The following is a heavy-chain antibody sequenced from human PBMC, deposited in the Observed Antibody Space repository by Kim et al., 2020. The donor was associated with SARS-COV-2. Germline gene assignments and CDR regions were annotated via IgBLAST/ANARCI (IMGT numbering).Heavy chain of an antibody. J-gene: IGHJ4*02. CDR3: ASVRGYEMDY. CDR2: ST. Sequence: STYYNPALKSRVTISVDTSKNRFSLKLNSVTAAETAVYYCASVRGYEMDYWGQGTLVTVSS. D-gene: IGHD5-12*01. V-gene: IGHV4-31*02.